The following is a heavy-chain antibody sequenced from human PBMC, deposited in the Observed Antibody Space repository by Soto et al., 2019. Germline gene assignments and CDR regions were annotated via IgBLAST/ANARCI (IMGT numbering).Heavy chain of an antibody. J-gene: IGHJ6*03. CDR2: IYYSGST. Sequence: SETLSLTCTVTGGSISSYYWSWIRQPPGKGLEWIGYIYYSGSTNYNPSLKSRVTISVDTSKNQFSLKLSSVTAADTAVYYCARQPDNYYYYYMDVWGKGTTVTVSS. CDR1: GGSISSYY. CDR3: ARQPDNYYYYYMDV. V-gene: IGHV4-59*08. D-gene: IGHD2-15*01.